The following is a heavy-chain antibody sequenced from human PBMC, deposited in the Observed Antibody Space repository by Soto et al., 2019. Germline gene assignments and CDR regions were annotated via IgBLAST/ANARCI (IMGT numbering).Heavy chain of an antibody. J-gene: IGHJ4*02. CDR3: VTNVFVVAAPADS. CDR1: GFTFSRRG. CDR2: LSTDSNYV. D-gene: IGHD2-15*01. V-gene: IGHV3-21*01. Sequence: GGSLRLSCAASGFTFSRRGMNWVRQAPGKGLEWVSSLSTDSNYVYYSDSVKGRFTISRDNAKDTLYMQMDSLRVEDTAVNYCVTNVFVVAAPADSWGRGTLVTVSS.